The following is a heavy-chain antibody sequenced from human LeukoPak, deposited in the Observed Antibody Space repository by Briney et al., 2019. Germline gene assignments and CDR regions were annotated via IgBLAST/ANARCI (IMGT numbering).Heavy chain of an antibody. CDR3: ARGRVVLAAQRFPYFDY. J-gene: IGHJ4*02. D-gene: IGHD2-2*01. CDR1: GGSFSGYY. V-gene: IGHV4-34*01. CDR2: INHSGST. Sequence: SETLSLTCAVYGGSFSGYYWSWIRQPPGKGLEWIGEINHSGSTNYNPSLKSRVTISVDTSKNQFSLKLSSVTAADTAVYYCARGRVVLAAQRFPYFDYWGQGTLVTVSS.